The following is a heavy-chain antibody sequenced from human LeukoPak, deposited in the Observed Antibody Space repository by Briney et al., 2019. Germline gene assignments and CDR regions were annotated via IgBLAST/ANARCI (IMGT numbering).Heavy chain of an antibody. Sequence: SETLSLTCTVSGGSISSYYWSWIRQPPGKGLEWIGYIYYSGSTNYNPSLKSRVTISVDTSKNQFSLKLSSVTAADTAVYYCARAHYYDSSIFDYWDQGTLVTVSS. CDR2: IYYSGST. V-gene: IGHV4-59*01. CDR1: GGSISSYY. D-gene: IGHD3-22*01. J-gene: IGHJ4*02. CDR3: ARAHYYDSSIFDY.